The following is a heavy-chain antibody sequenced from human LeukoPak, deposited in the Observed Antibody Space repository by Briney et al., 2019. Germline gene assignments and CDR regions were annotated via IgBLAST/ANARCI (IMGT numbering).Heavy chain of an antibody. CDR3: ARESDTAMDDAFDI. Sequence: ASVKVSCKASGGTFSSYAISWVRQAPGQGLEWMGGIIPIFGTANYAQKFQGRVTITADESTSTAYMELSSLRSEDTAVYYCARESDTAMDDAFDIWGQGTMVTVSS. V-gene: IGHV1-69*13. J-gene: IGHJ3*02. CDR1: GGTFSSYA. CDR2: IIPIFGTA. D-gene: IGHD5-18*01.